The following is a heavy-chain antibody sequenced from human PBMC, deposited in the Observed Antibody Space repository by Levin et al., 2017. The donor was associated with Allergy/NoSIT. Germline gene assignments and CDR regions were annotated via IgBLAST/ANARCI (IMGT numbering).Heavy chain of an antibody. V-gene: IGHV3-23*01. CDR2: ISGSGSIT. CDR1: GFTFSSYA. CDR3: AKGSGATITGASRYGMDV. J-gene: IGHJ6*02. Sequence: GESLKISCAASGFTFSSYAMSWVRQAPGKGLEWVSGISGSGSITYYADSVKGRFTISRDNSKNTLYLQMNSLRAEDTAVYYCAKGSGATITGASRYGMDVWGQGTTVTVSS. D-gene: IGHD5-12*01.